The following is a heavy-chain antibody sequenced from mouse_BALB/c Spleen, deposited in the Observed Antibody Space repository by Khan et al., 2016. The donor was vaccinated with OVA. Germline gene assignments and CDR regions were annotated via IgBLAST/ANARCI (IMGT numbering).Heavy chain of an antibody. CDR2: IWAGGST. V-gene: IGHV2-9*02. CDR1: GFSLTSYG. Sequence: QVQLKESGPGLVAPSQSLSITCTVSGFSLTSYGVHWVRQPPGKGLEWLGVIWAGGSTNYNSDLMSRLSISKDNSKSQVFLKRNSLQTDDTAMYYWARLEDIWGQGTTLTVSS. D-gene: IGHD1-3*01. CDR3: ARLEDI. J-gene: IGHJ2*01.